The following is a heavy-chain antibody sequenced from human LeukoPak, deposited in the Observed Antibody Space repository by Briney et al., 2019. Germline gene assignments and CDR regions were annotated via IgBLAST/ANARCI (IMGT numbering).Heavy chain of an antibody. CDR3: ARHSVGSPHYFDY. CDR1: GGSISPYY. D-gene: IGHD5/OR15-5a*01. J-gene: IGHJ4*02. CDR2: IFYSGSA. Sequence: PSETLSLTCTVSGGSISPYYWSWIRQPPGKELEWIAFIFYSGSAHYNPSLTSRLTISVDTFKNQFSLKLTSVTAADTAVYYCARHSVGSPHYFDYWGQGTPVTVSS. V-gene: IGHV4-59*08.